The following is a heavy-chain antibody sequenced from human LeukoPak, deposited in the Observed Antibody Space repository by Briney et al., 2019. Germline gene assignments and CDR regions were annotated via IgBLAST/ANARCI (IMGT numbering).Heavy chain of an antibody. D-gene: IGHD6-13*01. CDR1: GGSISSYY. V-gene: IGHV4-59*01. CDR2: IYYSGST. J-gene: IGHJ6*03. CDR3: ARTTEAHSWRTRYYDYYMGV. Sequence: SETLSLTCTVSGGSISSYYWSWIRQPPGKGLEWIAYIYYSGSTNYKPTLKSRVTISVDTSKNQFSLKLSSVTAADTAVYYCARTTEAHSWRTRYYDYYMGVWGKGTTVTVSS.